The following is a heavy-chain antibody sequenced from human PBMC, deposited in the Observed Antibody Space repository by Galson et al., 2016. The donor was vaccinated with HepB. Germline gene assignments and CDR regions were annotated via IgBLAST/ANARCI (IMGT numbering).Heavy chain of an antibody. CDR2: TYNSGKT. D-gene: IGHD5-12*01. CDR3: ARDIILATYPRAFDY. J-gene: IGHJ4*02. CDR1: GDSIGRYY. Sequence: SETLSLTCNVSGDSIGRYYWSWIRQPPGKGLEWIGYTYNSGKTLYTPSLKSRVTISVDTSKNQFSLKLTSVTAADTALYYCARDIILATYPRAFDYWGQGTLVTVSS. V-gene: IGHV4-59*01.